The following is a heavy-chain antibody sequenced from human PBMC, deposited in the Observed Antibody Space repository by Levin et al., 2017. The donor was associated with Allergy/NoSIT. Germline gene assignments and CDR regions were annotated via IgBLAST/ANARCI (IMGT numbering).Heavy chain of an antibody. V-gene: IGHV4-59*01. CDR2: IYYSGST. D-gene: IGHD3-10*01. Sequence: GSLRLSCTVSGGSISSYYWSWIRQPPGKGLEWIGYIYYSGSTNYNPSLKSRVTISVDTSKNQFSLKLSSVTAADTAVYYCARAPPGYYGSGSYYPYYFDYWGQGTLVTVSS. CDR3: ARAPPGYYGSGSYYPYYFDY. CDR1: GGSISSYY. J-gene: IGHJ4*02.